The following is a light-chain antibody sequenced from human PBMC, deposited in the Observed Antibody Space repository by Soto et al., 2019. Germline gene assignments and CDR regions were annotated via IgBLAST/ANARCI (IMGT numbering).Light chain of an antibody. Sequence: EIVLTQSPATLCLSPGERATLSCRASQSIGSYLAWYQQKPGQAPRLLIYAASNRATGIPARFSGSGSGTEFTLTISSLEPEDFAVYYCQQRSNWPRTFGQGTKLEIK. CDR2: AAS. CDR1: QSIGSY. J-gene: IGKJ2*01. V-gene: IGKV3-11*01. CDR3: QQRSNWPRT.